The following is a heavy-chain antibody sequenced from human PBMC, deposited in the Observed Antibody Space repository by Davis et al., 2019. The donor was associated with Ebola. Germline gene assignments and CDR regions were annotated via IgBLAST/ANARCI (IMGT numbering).Heavy chain of an antibody. D-gene: IGHD3-10*01. CDR3: ARDGENYSDLDH. Sequence: GESLKISCAASGFTFSSYWMHWVRQAPGKGLVWVSRINSDGSSTSYADSVKGRFTTSRDNAKSTLFLQMNSLRVEDTAVYYCARDGENYSDLDHWGQGTLVTVSS. V-gene: IGHV3-74*01. CDR1: GFTFSSYW. J-gene: IGHJ4*02. CDR2: INSDGSST.